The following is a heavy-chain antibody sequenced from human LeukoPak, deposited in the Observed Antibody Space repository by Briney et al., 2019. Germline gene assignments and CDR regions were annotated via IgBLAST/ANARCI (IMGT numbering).Heavy chain of an antibody. CDR1: GGSISSSSYY. CDR2: IYYSGST. Sequence: SETLSLTCTVSGGSISSSSYYWGWIRQPPGKGLEWIGSIYYSGSTYYNPSLKSRVTISVDTSKNQFSLKLSSVTAADTAVYYCARAEDPSSHCYHFDYWGQGTLVTVSS. CDR3: ARAEDPSSHCYHFDY. D-gene: IGHD2-15*01. J-gene: IGHJ4*02. V-gene: IGHV4-39*07.